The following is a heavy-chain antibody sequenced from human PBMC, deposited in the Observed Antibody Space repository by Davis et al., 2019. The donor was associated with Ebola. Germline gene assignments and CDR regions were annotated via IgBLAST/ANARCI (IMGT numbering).Heavy chain of an antibody. Sequence: PGGSLRLSCAASGFTFNTYAMIWVRQAPGKGLEWVSAISGSGVTTNYAESVKGRFTISRDNSKKILYLQMSSLRAEDTALYYCAKFFRGDSGWTIDYWGQGTQVTVSS. CDR2: ISGSGVTT. CDR3: AKFFRGDSGWTIDY. D-gene: IGHD6-19*01. J-gene: IGHJ4*02. V-gene: IGHV3-23*01. CDR1: GFTFNTYA.